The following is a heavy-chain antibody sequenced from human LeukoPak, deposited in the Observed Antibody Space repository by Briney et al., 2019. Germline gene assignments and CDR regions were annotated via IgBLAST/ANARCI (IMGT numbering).Heavy chain of an antibody. CDR2: INHSGST. Sequence: PSETLSLTCAVYGGSFSGYYWSWIRQPPGKGLEWIGEINHSGSTNYNPSLKSRVTISVDTSKNQFSLKLSSVTAADTAVYYCARGYFSSNWFDPWGRGTLVTVSS. J-gene: IGHJ5*02. V-gene: IGHV4-34*01. CDR1: GGSFSGYY. D-gene: IGHD3-3*01. CDR3: ARGYFSSNWFDP.